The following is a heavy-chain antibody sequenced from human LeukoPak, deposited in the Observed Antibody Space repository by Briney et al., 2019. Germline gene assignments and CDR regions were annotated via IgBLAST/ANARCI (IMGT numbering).Heavy chain of an antibody. CDR3: TRELAPPGSIGSSWSYFDY. CDR1: GFTFGDYA. V-gene: IGHV3-49*03. D-gene: IGHD6-13*01. CDR2: IRSKAYGGTT. J-gene: IGHJ4*02. Sequence: QAGGSLRLSCTASGFTFGDYAMSWFRQAPRKGLEWVGFIRSKAYGGTTEYAASVKGRFTISRDDSKSIAYLQMNSLKTEDTAVYYCTRELAPPGSIGSSWSYFDYWGQGTLVTVSS.